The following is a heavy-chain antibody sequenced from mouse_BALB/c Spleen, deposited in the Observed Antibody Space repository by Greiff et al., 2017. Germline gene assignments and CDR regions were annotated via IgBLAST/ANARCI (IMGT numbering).Heavy chain of an antibody. Sequence: VQLQQSGAELMKPGASVKISCKATGYTFSSYWIEWVKQRPGHGLEWIGEILPGSGSTNYNEKFKGKATFTADTSSNTAYMQLSSLTSEDSAVYYCARSPAWFAYWGQGTLVTVSA. CDR3: ARSPAWFAY. V-gene: IGHV1-9*01. CDR1: GYTFSSYW. J-gene: IGHJ3*01. CDR2: ILPGSGST.